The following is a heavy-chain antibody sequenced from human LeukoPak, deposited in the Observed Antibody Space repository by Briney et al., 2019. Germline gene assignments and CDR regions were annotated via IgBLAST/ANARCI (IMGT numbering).Heavy chain of an antibody. Sequence: ASVKVSCKASGYTFTSYGISWVRQAPGQGLEWMGWISAYNGNTNYAQKLQGRVTMTTDTSTSTAYMELRSLRSVDTAVYYCAREWRWWPWLVRGYYYGMDVWGQGTTVTVSS. CDR3: AREWRWWPWLVRGYYYGMDV. J-gene: IGHJ6*02. D-gene: IGHD6-19*01. CDR2: ISAYNGNT. V-gene: IGHV1-18*01. CDR1: GYTFTSYG.